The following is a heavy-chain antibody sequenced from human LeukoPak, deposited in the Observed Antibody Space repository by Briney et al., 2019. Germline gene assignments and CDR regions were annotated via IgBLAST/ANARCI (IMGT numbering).Heavy chain of an antibody. CDR1: GYTLTELS. V-gene: IGHV1-24*01. Sequence: ASVKVSCKVSGYTLTELSMHWVRQAPGKGLEWMGGFDPEDGETIYAQKFQGRITMTEDTSTDTAYMELSSLRSEDTAVYYCATGGQQQLDGAFDIWGQGTMVTVSS. CDR3: ATGGQQQLDGAFDI. J-gene: IGHJ3*02. CDR2: FDPEDGET. D-gene: IGHD6-13*01.